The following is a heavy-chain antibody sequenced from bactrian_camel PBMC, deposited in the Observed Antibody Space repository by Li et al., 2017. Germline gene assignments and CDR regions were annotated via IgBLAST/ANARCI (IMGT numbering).Heavy chain of an antibody. Sequence: QLVESGGGLVQPGGSLRLSCAASGFAFRSYFISWVRQAPGKGLEWLSSIYSDGSNTYYEDSVKGRFTVSRDNVENTVYLQMNSVKSEDTALYYCATYYVGMWYFNYWGQGTQVTVS. J-gene: IGHJ4*01. CDR2: IYSDGSNT. D-gene: IGHD2*01. CDR3: ATYYVGMWYFNY. CDR1: GFAFRSYF. V-gene: IGHV3-2*01.